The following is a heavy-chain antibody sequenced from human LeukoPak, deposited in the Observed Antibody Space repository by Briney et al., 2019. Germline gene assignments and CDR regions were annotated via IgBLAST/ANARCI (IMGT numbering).Heavy chain of an antibody. CDR3: ARMKETGLLWFGELSCLDV. CDR1: GYTFTSYG. D-gene: IGHD3-10*01. Sequence: ASVKVSCKASGYTFTSYGISWVRQAPGQGLEWMGWISAYNGNTNYAQKLQGRVTMTTDTSTSTAYMELRSLRSDDTAVYYRARMKETGLLWFGELSCLDVWGQGTTVTVSS. CDR2: ISAYNGNT. J-gene: IGHJ6*02. V-gene: IGHV1-18*01.